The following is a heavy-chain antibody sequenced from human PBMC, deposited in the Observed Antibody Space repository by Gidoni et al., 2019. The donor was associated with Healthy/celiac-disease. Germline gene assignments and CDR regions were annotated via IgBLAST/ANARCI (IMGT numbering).Heavy chain of an antibody. V-gene: IGHV3-23*01. J-gene: IGHJ3*02. CDR2: ISGSGGST. CDR1: GFAFSSYA. D-gene: IGHD3-9*01. CDR3: AVDYDILTGMGAFDI. Sequence: EVQLLESGGGLVQPGGSLRLSCAASGFAFSSYAMSWVRQAPGKGLEWVSAISGSGGSTYYADSVKGRFTISRDNSKNTLYLQMNSLRAEDTAVYYCAVDYDILTGMGAFDIWGQGTMVTVSS.